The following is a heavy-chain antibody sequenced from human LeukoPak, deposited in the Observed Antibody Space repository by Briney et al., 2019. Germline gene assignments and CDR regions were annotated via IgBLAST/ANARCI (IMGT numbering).Heavy chain of an antibody. D-gene: IGHD3-22*01. CDR1: GGSVSSGSYY. CDR3: ARAVPEEYYYDSSGYYPPPYFDY. Sequence: SSETLSLTCTVSGGSVSSGSYYWSWIRQPPGKGLEWIGYIYYSGSTKYNPSLKGRVTISVDTSKNQFSLKLRSVTAADTAVYYCARAVPEEYYYDSSGYYPPPYFDYWGQGTLVTVSS. CDR2: IYYSGST. V-gene: IGHV4-61*01. J-gene: IGHJ4*02.